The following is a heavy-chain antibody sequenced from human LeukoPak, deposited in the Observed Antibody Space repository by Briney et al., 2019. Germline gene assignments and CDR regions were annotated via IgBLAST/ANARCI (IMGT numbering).Heavy chain of an antibody. CDR2: IKGDGIST. CDR1: GSTYNDYR. CDR3: AKDHYWSIDY. Sequence: GGSLRLSCAASGSTYNDYRTHWVRHAPGQGLVWVSRIKGDGISTNYADSVKGRFTISRDIAKNTLYLQMNSLRAEDTGVHYCAKDHYWSIDYWGRGTLVTVSS. J-gene: IGHJ4*02. V-gene: IGHV3-74*01. D-gene: IGHD3-3*01.